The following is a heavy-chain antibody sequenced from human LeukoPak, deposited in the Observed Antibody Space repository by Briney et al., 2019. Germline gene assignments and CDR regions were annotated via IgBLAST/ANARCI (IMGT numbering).Heavy chain of an antibody. CDR2: IYSGGST. CDR1: GFNVSTNY. CDR3: ARGLAYCSGGSCR. J-gene: IGHJ4*02. Sequence: GGSLRLSCVASGFNVSTNYMNWVRQAPGKGLEWVSVIYSGGSTYYADSVKDRFTISRDDSKNTLYLQMNSLRAEDTAVYYCARGLAYCSGGSCRWGQGTLVTVSS. D-gene: IGHD2-15*01. V-gene: IGHV3-53*01.